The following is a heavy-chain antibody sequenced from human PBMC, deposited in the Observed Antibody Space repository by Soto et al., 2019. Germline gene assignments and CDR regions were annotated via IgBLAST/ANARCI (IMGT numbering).Heavy chain of an antibody. V-gene: IGHV4-4*09. Sequence: SETLSLTCTVSGDSIGNSHWSWIRQPPGKGLEWIGLTFSRGSATYNPSLKSRVTISVDTSKNQFSLKLSSVTAADTAVYYCARMRSSGYYFFVYWGQGTLVTVSS. D-gene: IGHD3-22*01. CDR2: TFSRGSA. J-gene: IGHJ4*02. CDR1: GDSIGNSH. CDR3: ARMRSSGYYFFVY.